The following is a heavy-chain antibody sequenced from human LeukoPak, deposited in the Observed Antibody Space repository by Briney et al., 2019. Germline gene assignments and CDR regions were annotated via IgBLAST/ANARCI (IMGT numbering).Heavy chain of an antibody. D-gene: IGHD3-10*01. V-gene: IGHV3-15*01. J-gene: IGHJ4*02. CDR1: GFTFSNAW. Sequence: GGSLRLSCAASGFTFSNAWMSWVRQAPGKGLEWVGRIKSKTDGGTTDYAAPVKGRFTISRDDSENTLYLQMNSLKTEDTAVYYCTTALYYYGSGSYYLLDYWGQGTLVTVSS. CDR2: IKSKTDGGTT. CDR3: TTALYYYGSGSYYLLDY.